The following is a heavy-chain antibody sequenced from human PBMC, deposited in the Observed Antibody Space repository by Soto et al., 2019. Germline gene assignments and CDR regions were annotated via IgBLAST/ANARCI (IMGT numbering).Heavy chain of an antibody. CDR1: GGTVSSSSAT. CDR3: ASEVAGRFDY. J-gene: IGHJ4*02. Sequence: SHTLTLTCAISGGTVSSSSATWNWIRQSPSRGLECLGRTYDRSKWYNDYAVSVNSRRTINPDTSQNQFSLQLNYVTPEDTAVYYCASEVAGRFDYWAQGTLVTVSS. V-gene: IGHV6-1*01. CDR2: TYDRSKWYN. D-gene: IGHD6-19*01.